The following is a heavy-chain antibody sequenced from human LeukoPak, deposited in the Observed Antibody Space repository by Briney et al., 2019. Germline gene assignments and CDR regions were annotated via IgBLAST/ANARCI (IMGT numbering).Heavy chain of an antibody. J-gene: IGHJ4*02. CDR3: ASTGSSGWNYFVY. D-gene: IGHD6-19*01. CDR2: ISSSSSYT. V-gene: IGHV3-11*06. Sequence: PGGSLRLSCAASGFTFSDYYMSWIRQAPGKGLEWVSYISSSSSYTNYADSVKGRFTISRDNAKNSLYLQMHSLRAEDTAVYYCASTGSSGWNYFVYWGQGTLVTVSP. CDR1: GFTFSDYY.